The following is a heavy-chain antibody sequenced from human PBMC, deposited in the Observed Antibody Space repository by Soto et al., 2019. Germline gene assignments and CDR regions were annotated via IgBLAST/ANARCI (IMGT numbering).Heavy chain of an antibody. CDR3: ARGQRFSDWFDP. Sequence: SETLSLTCTVSGGSISSSSYYWGWIRQPPGKGLEWXGSXXSXGXXXYXXALQSRVTMSLDTSNNQFSLRLTSVTAADTAVYYCARGQRFSDWFDPWGQGTLVTVS. CDR1: GGSISSSSYY. J-gene: IGHJ5*02. CDR2: XXSXGXX. D-gene: IGHD3-3*01. V-gene: IGHV4-39*07.